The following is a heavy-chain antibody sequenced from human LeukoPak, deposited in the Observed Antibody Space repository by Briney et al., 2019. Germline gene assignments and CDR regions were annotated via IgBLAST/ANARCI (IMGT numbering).Heavy chain of an antibody. D-gene: IGHD3-22*01. CDR1: GGSISSYY. CDR2: IYYSGST. V-gene: IGHV4-59*08. CDR3: ARQVLSSGYYLIDC. Sequence: PSETLSLTCTVSGGSISSYYWSWIRQPPGKGLEWIGYIYYSGSTNYNPSLKSRVTISVDTSKNQFSLKLSSVTAADTAVYYCARQVLSSGYYLIDCWGQGTLVTVSS. J-gene: IGHJ4*02.